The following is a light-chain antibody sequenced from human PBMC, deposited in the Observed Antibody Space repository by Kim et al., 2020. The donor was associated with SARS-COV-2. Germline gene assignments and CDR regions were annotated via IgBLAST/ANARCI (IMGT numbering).Light chain of an antibody. J-gene: IGLJ3*02. V-gene: IGLV2-8*01. CDR1: SRDVGAYQY. Sequence: GHSVTISCTGTSRDVGAYQYVSWYQRHPGKAPKLVIYEVSKRPSGVPVRFSGSKSGNTASLTVSGLQADDEADYYCSSYAGSHSWFFGGGTQLTVL. CDR3: SSYAGSHSWF. CDR2: EVS.